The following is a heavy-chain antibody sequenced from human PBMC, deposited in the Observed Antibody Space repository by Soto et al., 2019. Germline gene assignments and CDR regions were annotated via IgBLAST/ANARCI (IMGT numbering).Heavy chain of an antibody. J-gene: IGHJ4*02. D-gene: IGHD3-16*01. CDR2: IWYDGSDK. CDR3: AFGNLSYYFDY. Sequence: GSLRLSCAASGFTFSGFGMHWVRQAPGKGLEWVAIIWYDGSDKYYADSVKGRFTISRDNSKNTLYLQMNSLRAEDTAVYHCAFGNLSYYFDYWGQGTPVTVSS. V-gene: IGHV3-33*01. CDR1: GFTFSGFG.